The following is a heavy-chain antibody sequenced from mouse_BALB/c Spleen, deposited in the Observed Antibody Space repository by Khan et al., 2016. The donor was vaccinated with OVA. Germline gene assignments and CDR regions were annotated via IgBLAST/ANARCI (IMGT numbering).Heavy chain of an antibody. CDR1: GFSLTSYG. CDR2: IWSGGST. J-gene: IGHJ3*01. V-gene: IGHV2-2*02. D-gene: IGHD2-4*01. Sequence: VQLKQSGPGLVQPSQSLSITCTVSGFSLTSYGIHWVRQSPGKGLEWLEVIWSGGSTDYDAAFISRLSISKDNSKSQVFFKMNSLQGNDTAIYYCARNYDYDEGLIYWGQGTLVTVSA. CDR3: ARNYDYDEGLIY.